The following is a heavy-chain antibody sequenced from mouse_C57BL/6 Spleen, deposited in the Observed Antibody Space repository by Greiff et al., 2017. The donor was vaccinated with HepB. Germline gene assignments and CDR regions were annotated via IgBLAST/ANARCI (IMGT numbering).Heavy chain of an antibody. CDR1: GYAFSSSW. J-gene: IGHJ2*01. V-gene: IGHV1-82*01. D-gene: IGHD2-4*01. CDR3: ARGDYDYEAYYFDY. Sequence: VQLQQSGPELVKPGASVKISCKASGYAFSSSWMNWVKQRPGKGLEWIGRIYPGDGDTNYNGKFKGKATLTADKSSSTAYMQLSSLTSEDSAVYFCARGDYDYEAYYFDYWGQGTTLTVSS. CDR2: IYPGDGDT.